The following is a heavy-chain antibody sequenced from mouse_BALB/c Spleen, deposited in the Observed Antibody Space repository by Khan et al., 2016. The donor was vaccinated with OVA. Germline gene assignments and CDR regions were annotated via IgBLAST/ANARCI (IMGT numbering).Heavy chain of an antibody. D-gene: IGHD1-2*01. CDR2: ISPGSDDT. J-gene: IGHJ3*01. CDR3: ARRNYFGYTFAY. CDR1: GYTFTDDY. Sequence: QVQLQQSGAELARPGASVKLSCKASGYTFTDDYINWVKQRTGQGLEWIGEISPGSDDTYYNEKFKGKATLTADKSSSTAYMQLSSLTSEDSAVYFCARRNYFGYTFAYWGQGTLVTVSA. V-gene: IGHV1-77*01.